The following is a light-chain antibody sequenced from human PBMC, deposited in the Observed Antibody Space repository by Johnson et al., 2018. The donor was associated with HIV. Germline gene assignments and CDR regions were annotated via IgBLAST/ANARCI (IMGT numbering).Light chain of an antibody. J-gene: IGLJ1*01. Sequence: QSVLTQAHSASGTPGQRVTISCSGSSSNIGSNTVNWYQQLPGTAPKLLIYENNKRPSGIPDRFSGSKSGPSATLGITGLQTGDEADYYCGTWDKRLSTGAVFGTGTKVTVL. CDR1: SSNIGSNT. V-gene: IGLV1-51*02. CDR3: GTWDKRLSTGAV. CDR2: ENN.